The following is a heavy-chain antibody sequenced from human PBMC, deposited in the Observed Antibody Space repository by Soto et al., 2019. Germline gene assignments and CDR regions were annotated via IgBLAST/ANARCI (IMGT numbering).Heavy chain of an antibody. CDR2: TRNKANSYTT. V-gene: IGHV3-72*01. Sequence: EVQLVESGGGLVQPGGSLRLSCAASGFTFSDHYMDWVRQAPGKGLEWVGRTRNKANSYTTEYAASVKGRFTISRDDSKNSLYLQMNSLKTEDTAVYYCARGMGGSYYVEGDYWGQGTLVTVSS. CDR1: GFTFSDHY. CDR3: ARGMGGSYYVEGDY. J-gene: IGHJ4*02. D-gene: IGHD1-26*01.